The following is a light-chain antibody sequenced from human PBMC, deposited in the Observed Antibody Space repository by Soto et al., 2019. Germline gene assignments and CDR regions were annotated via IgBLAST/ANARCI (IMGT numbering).Light chain of an antibody. CDR1: QSVSSN. CDR2: AES. Sequence: VVTQSPATLSVSPGERATLSCRASQSVSSNLAWYQQKPGQAPRLLIYAESTRATGIPARFSGSGSGTEFTLTISSLQSEDFAVYYCQQYNKWPRTFGQGTKVDIK. V-gene: IGKV3-15*01. CDR3: QQYNKWPRT. J-gene: IGKJ1*01.